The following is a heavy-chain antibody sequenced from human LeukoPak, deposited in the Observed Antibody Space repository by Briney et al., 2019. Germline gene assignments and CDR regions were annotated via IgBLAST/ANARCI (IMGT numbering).Heavy chain of an antibody. V-gene: IGHV3-53*01. CDR3: ARDRGALSTRDAFDI. J-gene: IGHJ3*02. D-gene: IGHD3-10*01. CDR1: GFTFNNYA. Sequence: PRGSLRLSCAASGFTFNNYAMHWVRQAPGKGLEWVSVIYSGGSTYYADSVKGRFTISRDNSQNTLYLQMNSLRAEDTAVYYCARDRGALSTRDAFDIWGQGTMVTVSS. CDR2: IYSGGST.